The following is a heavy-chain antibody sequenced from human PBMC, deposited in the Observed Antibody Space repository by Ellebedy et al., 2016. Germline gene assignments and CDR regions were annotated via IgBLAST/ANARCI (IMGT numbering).Heavy chain of an antibody. Sequence: ASVKVSXXASGYTFSNFGISWVRQAPGQGLEWMGWISAYNGDTNYGQKFQGRLTMTTDTSTGTVYMELRSLRSDDTAVYYCARDRVDYYYNGMDVWGQGTTVTVSS. V-gene: IGHV1-18*01. CDR3: ARDRVDYYYNGMDV. CDR1: GYTFSNFG. J-gene: IGHJ6*02. CDR2: ISAYNGDT.